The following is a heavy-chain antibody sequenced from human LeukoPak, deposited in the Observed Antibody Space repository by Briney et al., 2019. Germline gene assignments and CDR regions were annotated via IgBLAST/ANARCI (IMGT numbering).Heavy chain of an antibody. CDR3: ARHGPTYFYDSSGVFDI. CDR2: IDPSDSYT. Sequence: GETLKISCKTSGYTFIHYWISWVRQMPGKGLEWMGRIDPSDSYTNYGPPLQGQATISADRSVNTSYLQWSSLKASDTAMYYCARHGPTYFYDSSGVFDIWGQGTMVTVSS. D-gene: IGHD3-22*01. J-gene: IGHJ3*02. CDR1: GYTFIHYW. V-gene: IGHV5-10-1*01.